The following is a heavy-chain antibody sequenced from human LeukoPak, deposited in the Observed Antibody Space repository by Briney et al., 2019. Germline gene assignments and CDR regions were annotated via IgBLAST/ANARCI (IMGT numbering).Heavy chain of an antibody. CDR3: ARHTWSGLVY. CDR2: IYYSGST. CDR1: GGSFSGYY. V-gene: IGHV4-59*08. D-gene: IGHD3-3*01. J-gene: IGHJ4*02. Sequence: PSETLSLTCAVYGGSFSGYYWSWIRQPPGKGLEWIGYIYYSGSTNYNPSLKSRVTISVDTSKNQFSLKLSSVTAADTAVYYCARHTWSGLVYWGQGTLVTVSS.